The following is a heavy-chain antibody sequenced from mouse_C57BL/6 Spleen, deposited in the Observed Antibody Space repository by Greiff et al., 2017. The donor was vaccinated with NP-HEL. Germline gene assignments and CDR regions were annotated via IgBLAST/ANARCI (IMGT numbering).Heavy chain of an antibody. Sequence: EVKVVESGGGLVKPGGSLELSCAASGFTFSDYGMHWVRQAPEKGLEWVAYISSGSSTIYYADTVKGRFTISRDNAKNTLFLQMTSLRSEDTAMYYCARPGYYAMDYWGQGTSVTVSS. V-gene: IGHV5-17*01. CDR1: GFTFSDYG. J-gene: IGHJ4*01. CDR2: ISSGSSTI. CDR3: ARPGYYAMDY. D-gene: IGHD4-1*01.